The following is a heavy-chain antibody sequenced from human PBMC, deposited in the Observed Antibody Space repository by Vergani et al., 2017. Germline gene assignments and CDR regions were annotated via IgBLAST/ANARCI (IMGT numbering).Heavy chain of an antibody. J-gene: IGHJ5*02. CDR3: AKDLGTSSGCGWFDP. CDR2: ISWNSNSI. V-gene: IGHV3-9*02. CDR1: GFTSAGYA. D-gene: IGHD6-6*01. Sequence: EVQLEESGGGLVLPGRSLRLSCVASGFTSAGYAMHWVRQAPGKGLEWVSGISWNSNSIGYADSVKGRFTISRDNTKKSLYLQMNSLRAEATALYYCAKDLGTSSGCGWFDPWGQGTLVTVSS.